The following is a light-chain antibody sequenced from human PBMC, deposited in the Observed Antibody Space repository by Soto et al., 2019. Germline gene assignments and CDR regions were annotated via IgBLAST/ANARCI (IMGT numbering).Light chain of an antibody. Sequence: EIVMTRSPATLSVSPGERATLSCRASQSVSSNLAWHQQKPGQAPRLLIYSASTRATGTPARFSGSGSGTEFTLTISSLLSEDIAVYYCQQYDIWPITFGQGTRWRLN. CDR1: QSVSSN. CDR3: QQYDIWPIT. J-gene: IGKJ5*01. CDR2: SAS. V-gene: IGKV3-15*01.